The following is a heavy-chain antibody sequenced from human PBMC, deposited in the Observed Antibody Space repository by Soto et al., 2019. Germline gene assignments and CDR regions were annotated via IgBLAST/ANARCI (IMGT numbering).Heavy chain of an antibody. Sequence: EVQLVASGGGLVQPGGSLRLSCEASGFTVSSNYMSWVRQVPGKGLEWVSVIYSGGGSTDYADSVKGRFTISRDNSKNTLYLQMNSLRVEDTAVYYWARDSARWYRFGYWGQGTLVTVSS. CDR1: GFTVSSNY. J-gene: IGHJ4*02. D-gene: IGHD6-13*01. V-gene: IGHV3-66*01. CDR3: ARDSARWYRFGY. CDR2: IYSGGGST.